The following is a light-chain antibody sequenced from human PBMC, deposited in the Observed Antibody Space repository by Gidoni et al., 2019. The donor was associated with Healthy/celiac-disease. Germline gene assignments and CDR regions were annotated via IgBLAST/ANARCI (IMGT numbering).Light chain of an antibody. Sequence: ESVMTQTPATLSVSPGERATLSCRASQSVSRNLDWYHQKPGQTPSHLIYGASTRATGIPARFSGSGSGTAFSLTISSLQSEDFAVYYCQQHSNWPPWTFGQGTKVEIK. J-gene: IGKJ1*01. CDR1: QSVSRN. CDR2: GAS. V-gene: IGKV3-15*01. CDR3: QQHSNWPPWT.